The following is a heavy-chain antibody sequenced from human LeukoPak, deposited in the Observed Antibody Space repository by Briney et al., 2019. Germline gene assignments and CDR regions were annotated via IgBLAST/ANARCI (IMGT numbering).Heavy chain of an antibody. Sequence: SVKVSCKASGGTFSSYAISWVRQAPGQGLEWMGGIIPIFGTANYAQKFQGRVTITADESTSTAYMELSSLRSGDTAVYYCARVIEDCSSTSCYEGPRYYYYYMDVWGKGTTVTISS. J-gene: IGHJ6*03. CDR1: GGTFSSYA. V-gene: IGHV1-69*13. CDR2: IIPIFGTA. D-gene: IGHD2-2*01. CDR3: ARVIEDCSSTSCYEGPRYYYYYMDV.